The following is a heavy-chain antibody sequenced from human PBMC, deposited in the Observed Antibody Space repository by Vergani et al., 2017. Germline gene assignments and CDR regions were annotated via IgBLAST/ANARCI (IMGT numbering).Heavy chain of an antibody. Sequence: QVQLPQWGAGLLKPSETLSLTCAVYGGSFSGYYWSWIRQPPGKGLEWIGEINHSGSTNYNPSLKSRVTISVDTSKNQFSLKLSSVTAADTAVDYCARSLMAAAGRDDYWGEGTLVTVYS. CDR2: INHSGST. CDR3: ARSLMAAAGRDDY. D-gene: IGHD6-13*01. V-gene: IGHV4-34*01. CDR1: GGSFSGYY. J-gene: IGHJ4*02.